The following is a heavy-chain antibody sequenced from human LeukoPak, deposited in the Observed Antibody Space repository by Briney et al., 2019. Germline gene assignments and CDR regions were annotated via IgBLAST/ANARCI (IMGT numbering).Heavy chain of an antibody. D-gene: IGHD3-10*01. CDR3: ARGLGYFEN. V-gene: IGHV4-34*01. CDR1: GGSFSGYY. CDR2: INHSGST. J-gene: IGHJ4*02. Sequence: PSETLSLTCAVYGGSFSGYYWSWIRQPPGKGLEWIGEINHSGSTNYNPSLKSRVTISVDTSKSQFSLKLSSVTAADTAVYYCARGLGYFENWGQGTLVTVSS.